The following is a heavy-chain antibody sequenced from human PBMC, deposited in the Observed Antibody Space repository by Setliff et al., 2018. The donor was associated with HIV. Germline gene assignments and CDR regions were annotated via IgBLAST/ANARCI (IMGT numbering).Heavy chain of an antibody. D-gene: IGHD6-13*01. J-gene: IGHJ4*02. CDR2: MNVNSDYR. CDR3: ARGSSWYAPFDY. V-gene: IGHV1-2*02. Sequence: ASVKVSCKASGYTFSNYDINWVRQAPGQGPEWMGWMNVNSDYREYVQKFQGRVTMTRDTSITTAYMELTRLTSDDTAVYYCARGSSWYAPFDYWGQGTLVTVSS. CDR1: GYTFSNYD.